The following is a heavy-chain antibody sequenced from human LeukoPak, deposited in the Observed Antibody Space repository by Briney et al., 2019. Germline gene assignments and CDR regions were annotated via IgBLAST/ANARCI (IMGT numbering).Heavy chain of an antibody. Sequence: GESLKISCKGSGYSFTSYWISWVRQMPGKGLEWMGRIDPSDSYTNYSPSFQGHATISVDTSISTAYLQWSSLKASDTAMYYCASREMTGYSSACYYWGQGTLVTVSS. CDR2: IDPSDSYT. J-gene: IGHJ4*02. CDR3: ASREMTGYSSACYY. V-gene: IGHV5-10-1*01. D-gene: IGHD6-19*01. CDR1: GYSFTSYW.